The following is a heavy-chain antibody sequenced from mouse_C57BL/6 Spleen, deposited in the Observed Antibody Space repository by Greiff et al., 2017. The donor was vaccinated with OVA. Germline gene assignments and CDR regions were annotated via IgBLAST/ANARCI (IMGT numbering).Heavy chain of an antibody. CDR1: GYTFTSYW. CDR2: IYPGSGST. Sequence: QVQLQQPGAELVKPGASVKMSCKASGYTFTSYWITWVKQRPGQGLAWIGDIYPGSGSTNYNEKFKSKATLTVDTSSSTASMQLSSLTSEDSAVYYCASGNPYYFDYWGQGTTLTVSS. D-gene: IGHD2-1*01. V-gene: IGHV1-55*01. CDR3: ASGNPYYFDY. J-gene: IGHJ2*01.